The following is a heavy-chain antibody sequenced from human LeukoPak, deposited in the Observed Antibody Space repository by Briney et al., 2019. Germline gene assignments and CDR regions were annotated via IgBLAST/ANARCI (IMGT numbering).Heavy chain of an antibody. CDR1: GFTFSSYS. D-gene: IGHD1-14*01. J-gene: IGHJ4*02. V-gene: IGHV3-21*01. CDR2: ISSSSSYI. Sequence: GGSLRLSCAASGFTFSSYSMNWVRQAPGKGLEWVSSISSSSSYIYYADSVKGRFTISRENAKNSLYLQMNSLRAEDTAVYYCARDRKKRVDYWGQGTLVTVSS. CDR3: ARDRKKRVDY.